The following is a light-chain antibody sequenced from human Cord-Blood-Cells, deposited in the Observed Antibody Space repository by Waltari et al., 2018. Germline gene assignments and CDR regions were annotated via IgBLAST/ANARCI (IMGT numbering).Light chain of an antibody. CDR2: LGS. J-gene: IGKJ2*01. CDR3: MQALQTPYT. CDR1: QTLLHSIGYND. Sequence: IVMPHSPLSLPVTPVVPASISSRSSQTLLHSIGYNDLDWYLQKPGQSPQLLLYLGSNRASGVPDRFSGSGSGTDFTLKISRVEAEDVGVYYCMQALQTPYTFGQGTKLEIK. V-gene: IGKV2-28*01.